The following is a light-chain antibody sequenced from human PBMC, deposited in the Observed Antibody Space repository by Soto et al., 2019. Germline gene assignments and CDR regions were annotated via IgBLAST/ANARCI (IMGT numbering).Light chain of an antibody. CDR1: QSVSSSY. CDR2: GAS. CDR3: QHYPTSPPFT. V-gene: IGKV3-20*01. J-gene: IGKJ3*01. Sequence: EIVLTQSPGTLSLSPGERATLSCRASQSVSSSYLGWYQQKPGQAPRLLIYGASSRATGIPDRFSGSGSGTAFTLTISRLEPEDFAVYYCQHYPTSPPFTFGPGTKVDIK.